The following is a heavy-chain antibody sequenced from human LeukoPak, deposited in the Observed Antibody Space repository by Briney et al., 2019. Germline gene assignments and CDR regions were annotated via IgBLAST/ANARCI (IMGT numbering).Heavy chain of an antibody. J-gene: IGHJ3*01. CDR2: YAAEDGGT. D-gene: IGHD1-14*01. Sequence: ASVKVSCKVSGYSLIELSMHWVRQAPGKGLEWLGGYAAEDGGTIHAQTFQGSITLTDDTSEDTAYMELSSLRFEDTAVYYCASGLAEHSLEGFDVWGQGTMVTVSS. CDR1: GYSLIELS. CDR3: ASGLAEHSLEGFDV. V-gene: IGHV1-24*01.